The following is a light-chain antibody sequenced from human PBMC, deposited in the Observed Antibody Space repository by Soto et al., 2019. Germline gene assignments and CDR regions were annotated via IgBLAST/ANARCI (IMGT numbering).Light chain of an antibody. Sequence: EIVLTQSPGTLSLSPGQRATLSCSASQSVSNNYLAWYQQKPGQAPRLLIYDSTNRATGIPDRFSGSGSGTDFTLTISRLEPEDFAVYYCQQYGSSPGITVGPGTRLEIK. CDR1: QSVSNNY. CDR2: DST. J-gene: IGKJ5*01. CDR3: QQYGSSPGIT. V-gene: IGKV3-20*01.